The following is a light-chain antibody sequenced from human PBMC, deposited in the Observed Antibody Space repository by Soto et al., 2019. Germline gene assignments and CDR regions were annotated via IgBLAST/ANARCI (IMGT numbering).Light chain of an antibody. J-gene: IGLJ1*01. V-gene: IGLV2-14*03. Sequence: HSVLTQPASVSGSPGQSITISCTGTSSDVGGYNYVSWYQQHPGKAPKVMIYGVSNRPSGVSNRFSGSKSGNTASLTISGLQAEDEADYYCSSYTSSSTPYVFGSGTKLTVL. CDR3: SSYTSSSTPYV. CDR1: SSDVGGYNY. CDR2: GVS.